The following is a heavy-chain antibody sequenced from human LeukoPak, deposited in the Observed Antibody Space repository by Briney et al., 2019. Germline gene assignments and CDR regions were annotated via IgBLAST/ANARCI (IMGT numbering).Heavy chain of an antibody. V-gene: IGHV1-69*05. D-gene: IGHD3-22*01. CDR1: GGTFSSYA. CDR2: IIPIFGTA. J-gene: IGHJ4*02. CDR3: ARIPDYYDSSGYLAQREQRVVRDY. Sequence: GASVKVSCKASGGTFSSYAISWVRQAPGQGLEWMGGIIPIFGTANYAQKFQGRVTITTDESTSTAYMELSSLRSEDTAVYYCARIPDYYDSSGYLAQREQRVVRDYWGQGTLVTVSS.